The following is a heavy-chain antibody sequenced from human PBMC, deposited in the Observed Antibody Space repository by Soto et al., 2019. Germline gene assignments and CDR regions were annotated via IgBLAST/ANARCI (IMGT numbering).Heavy chain of an antibody. Sequence: QVQLVQSGAEVKKPGSSAKVSCKASGGTFSSYAISWVRQAPGQGLEWMGGIIPIFGTANYAQKFQGRVTITADESTSTAYMELSSLRSEDTAVYYCARDIANYYDSSGYHYGMDVWGQGTTVTVSS. CDR2: IIPIFGTA. J-gene: IGHJ6*02. V-gene: IGHV1-69*01. D-gene: IGHD3-22*01. CDR3: ARDIANYYDSSGYHYGMDV. CDR1: GGTFSSYA.